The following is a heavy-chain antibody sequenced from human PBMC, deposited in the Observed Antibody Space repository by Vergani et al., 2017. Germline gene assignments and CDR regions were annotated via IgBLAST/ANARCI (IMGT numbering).Heavy chain of an antibody. Sequence: EVQVVETGGGLVQPGGSLRLSCAASGFTVSSNYMSWVRQAPGKGLEWVSVIYSGGSTYYADSVKGRFIISRDNSKNTLYLDMSSLRAEDTAVYYCVRDVRVSRTWGQGTLVAVSS. CDR2: IYSGGST. V-gene: IGHV3-66*01. CDR3: VRDVRVSRT. CDR1: GFTVSSNY. J-gene: IGHJ3*01.